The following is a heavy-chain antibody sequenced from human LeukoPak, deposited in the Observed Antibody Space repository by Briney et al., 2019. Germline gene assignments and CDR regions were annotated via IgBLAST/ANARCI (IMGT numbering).Heavy chain of an antibody. J-gene: IGHJ5*02. Sequence: SETLSLTRNVSGGSLRSAYWSWIRQPPGKGLEYIGYIHHSGSTDYSPSLKSRVTISVDTSKNQFSLKLSSVTAADTAVYYCARDLVETPYYGSGSNNWFDPWGQGTLVTVSS. V-gene: IGHV4-59*01. CDR3: ARDLVETPYYGSGSNNWFDP. CDR2: IHHSGST. CDR1: GGSLRSAY. D-gene: IGHD3-10*01.